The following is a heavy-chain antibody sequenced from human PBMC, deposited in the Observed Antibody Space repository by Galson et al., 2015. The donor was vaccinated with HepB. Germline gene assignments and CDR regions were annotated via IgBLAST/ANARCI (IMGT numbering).Heavy chain of an antibody. J-gene: IGHJ6*02. D-gene: IGHD3-10*01. V-gene: IGHV1-69*13. CDR2: IIPIFGIA. CDR1: GGTFSSYA. Sequence: SVKVSCKASGGTFSSYAISWVRQAPGQGLEWMGGIIPIFGIANYAQKSQGRVTITADESTSTAYMELSSLRSEDTAVYYCARGFSGGYYYGMDVWGQGTTVTVSS. CDR3: ARGFSGGYYYGMDV.